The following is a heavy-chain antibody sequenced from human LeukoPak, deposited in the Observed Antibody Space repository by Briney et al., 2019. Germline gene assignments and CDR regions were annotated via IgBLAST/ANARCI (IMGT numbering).Heavy chain of an antibody. CDR1: GFTFSSYG. D-gene: IGHD6-13*01. CDR2: ISYDGSNK. CDR3: AKEGLQPFFDY. Sequence: GSLRLSCAASGFTFSSYGMHWVRQAPGKGLEWVAVISYDGSNKYYADSVKGRFTISRDNSKNTLYLQMNSLRAEDTAVYYCAKEGLQPFFDYWGQGTLVTVSS. V-gene: IGHV3-30*18. J-gene: IGHJ4*02.